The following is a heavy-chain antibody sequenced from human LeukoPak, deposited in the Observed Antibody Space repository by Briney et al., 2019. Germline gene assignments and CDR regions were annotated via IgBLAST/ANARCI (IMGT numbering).Heavy chain of an antibody. CDR3: ARRMTSVNTFDY. Sequence: GSLRLSCAASGFTFSDYYMSWMRQAPGKGLEWVSYISSSSTYTNYADSVKGRFTISRDNARNSLYLQMSSLRADDTAVYYCARRMTSVNTFDYWHQGTLVPVSS. D-gene: IGHD4-17*01. CDR1: GFTFSDYY. V-gene: IGHV3-11*03. J-gene: IGHJ4*02. CDR2: ISSSSTYT.